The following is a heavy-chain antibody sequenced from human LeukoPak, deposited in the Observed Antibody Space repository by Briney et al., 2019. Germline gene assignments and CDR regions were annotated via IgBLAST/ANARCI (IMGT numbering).Heavy chain of an antibody. Sequence: GGSLILACAASGVSFNIYGMTWVRQAPGNGLEWVATIGNSGTYIHYGDSVKGRFTISRDTAKSSLYLQMNSLRVEDTAIYYCTRDGVAWSRDYWGQGTLVTVSS. D-gene: IGHD2-8*01. J-gene: IGHJ4*02. CDR1: GVSFNIYG. V-gene: IGHV3-21*01. CDR2: IGNSGTYI. CDR3: TRDGVAWSRDY.